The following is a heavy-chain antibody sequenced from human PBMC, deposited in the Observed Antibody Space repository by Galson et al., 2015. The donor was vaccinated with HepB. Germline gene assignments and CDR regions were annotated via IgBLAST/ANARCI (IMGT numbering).Heavy chain of an antibody. CDR1: GFTFSSYS. Sequence: SLRLSCAASGFTFSSYSMNWVRQAPGKGLEWVSYISSSSSTIYYADSVKGRFTISRDNAKNSLYLQMNSLRAEDTAVYYCARAVGLWFGEYYYYYYGMDVWGQGTSVTVSS. CDR3: ARAVGLWFGEYYYYYYGMDV. D-gene: IGHD3-10*01. CDR2: ISSSSSTI. J-gene: IGHJ6*02. V-gene: IGHV3-48*04.